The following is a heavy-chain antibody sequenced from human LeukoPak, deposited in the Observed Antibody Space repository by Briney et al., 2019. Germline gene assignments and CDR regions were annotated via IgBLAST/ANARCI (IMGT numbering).Heavy chain of an antibody. D-gene: IGHD4-17*01. CDR1: GGTFSSYA. Sequence: ASVKVSCKASGGTFSSYAISWVRQAPGQGLEWMGRIIPILGIANYAQKFQGRVTITADKSTSTAYMELSSLRSEDTAVYYCARDSGALRVRPFDYWGQGTLATVSS. CDR2: IIPILGIA. CDR3: ARDSGALRVRPFDY. V-gene: IGHV1-69*04. J-gene: IGHJ4*02.